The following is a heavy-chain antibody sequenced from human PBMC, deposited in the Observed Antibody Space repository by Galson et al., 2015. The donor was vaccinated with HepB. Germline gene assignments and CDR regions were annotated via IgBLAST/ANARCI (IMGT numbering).Heavy chain of an antibody. CDR1: GFTFSSYS. V-gene: IGHV3-21*01. D-gene: IGHD5-12*01. CDR3: ARRVDIVATRTFDI. CDR2: ISSSSSYI. Sequence: SLRLSCAASGFTFSSYSMNWVRQAPGKGLEWVSSISSSSSYIYYADSVKGRFTISRDNAKNSLYLQMNSLRAEDTAVYYCARRVDIVATRTFDIWGQGTMVTVSS. J-gene: IGHJ3*02.